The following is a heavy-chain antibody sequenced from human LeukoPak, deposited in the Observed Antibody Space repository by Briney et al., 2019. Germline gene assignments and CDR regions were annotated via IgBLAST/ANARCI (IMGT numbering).Heavy chain of an antibody. J-gene: IGHJ4*02. V-gene: IGHV1-46*01. CDR2: INPTGGST. D-gene: IGHD3-9*01. CDR1: GYTFSSYY. CDR3: ARGGLRYFDLFDY. Sequence: GASVKVSCKASGYTFSSYYMHWVRQAPGQGLEWMGIINPTGGSTSYAQKFQGRVTMTRDTSTSTVYMEVSSLRSEDTAVYYCARGGLRYFDLFDYWGQGTLVTVSS.